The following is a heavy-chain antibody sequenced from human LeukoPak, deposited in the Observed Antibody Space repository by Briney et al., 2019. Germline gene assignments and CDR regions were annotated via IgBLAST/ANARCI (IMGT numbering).Heavy chain of an antibody. J-gene: IGHJ6*03. CDR1: GGSISSNY. CDR2: IYYSGST. CDR3: ARALSTYYYYYMDV. V-gene: IGHV4-59*01. Sequence: SETLSLTCTVSGGSISSNYWSWIRQPPGKGLEWIGYIYYSGSTNYNASLKSRVTISVDTSKNQFSLKLSSVTAADTAVYYCARALSTYYYYYMDVWGKGTTVTVSS. D-gene: IGHD5/OR15-5a*01.